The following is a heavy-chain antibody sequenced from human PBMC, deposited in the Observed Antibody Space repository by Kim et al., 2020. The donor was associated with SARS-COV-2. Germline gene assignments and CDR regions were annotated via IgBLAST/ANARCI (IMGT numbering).Heavy chain of an antibody. D-gene: IGHD3-22*01. CDR2: IYYSGST. CDR3: ARQIWDDYYDSSGYYEYYFDY. CDR1: GGSISSSSYY. J-gene: IGHJ4*02. Sequence: SETLSLTCTVSGGSISSSSYYWGWIRQPPEKGLEWIGSIYYSGSTYYNPFLKSRVTISVDTSKNQFSLKLSSVTAADTAVYYCARQIWDDYYDSSGYYEYYFDYWGQGTLVTVSS. V-gene: IGHV4-39*01.